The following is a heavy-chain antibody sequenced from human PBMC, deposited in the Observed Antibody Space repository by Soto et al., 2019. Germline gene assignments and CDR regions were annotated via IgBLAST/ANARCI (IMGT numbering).Heavy chain of an antibody. CDR3: ARGLKNYYGVDV. J-gene: IGHJ6*02. V-gene: IGHV3-74*01. CDR2: IKGDGSSL. Sequence: EVKVVESGGGLVQPGGSLRLSCAASGLTFTTYWMHWVRQVPGKGLVWVSRIKGDGSSLSYADSVKGRFTISRDNVENTVYLQMGSLRADDTAVYYCARGLKNYYGVDVWGQGTTVTVSS. CDR1: GLTFTTYW.